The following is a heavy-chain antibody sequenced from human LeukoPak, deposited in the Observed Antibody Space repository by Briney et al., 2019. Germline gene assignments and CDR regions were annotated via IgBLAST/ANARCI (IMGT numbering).Heavy chain of an antibody. CDR1: GFTFSSYA. J-gene: IGHJ4*02. CDR2: ISSSGSTI. V-gene: IGHV3-48*04. Sequence: GGSLRLSCAASGFTFSSYAMSWVRQAPGKGLEWVSYISSSGSTIYYADSVKGRFTISRDNAKNSLYLQMNSLRVEDTGVYYCARVGGSGWSHYFDYWGQGTLVTVSS. D-gene: IGHD6-19*01. CDR3: ARVGGSGWSHYFDY.